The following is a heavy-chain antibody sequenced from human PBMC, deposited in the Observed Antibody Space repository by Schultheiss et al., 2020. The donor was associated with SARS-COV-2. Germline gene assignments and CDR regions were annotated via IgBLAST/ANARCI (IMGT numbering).Heavy chain of an antibody. D-gene: IGHD2-15*01. CDR3: ARDPGYCSGGSCFAY. V-gene: IGHV1-3*01. CDR1: GYTFTSYA. CDR2: INAGNGNT. J-gene: IGHJ4*02. Sequence: ASVKVSCKASGYTFTSYAMHWVRQAPGQRLEWMGWINAGNGNTKYSQKFQGRVTITRDTSASTAYMELSRLRSDDTAVYYCARDPGYCSGGSCFAYWGQGTLVTVSS.